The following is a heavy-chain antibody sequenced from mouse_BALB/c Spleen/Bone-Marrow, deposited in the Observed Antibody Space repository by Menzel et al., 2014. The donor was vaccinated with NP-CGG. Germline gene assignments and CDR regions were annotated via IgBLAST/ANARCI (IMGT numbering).Heavy chain of an antibody. CDR1: GFTFSSYT. CDR3: ARQSYGGFAY. Sequence: EVQLVESGGNLVQPGGSLKLSCAASGFTFSSYTMSWVRQTPEKRLEWVAYISNGGGSTYYPDTVKGRFTISRDNATNTLCLQMSSLKSEDTAMYYCARQSYGGFAYWGQGTLVTVSA. D-gene: IGHD1-1*02. V-gene: IGHV5-12-2*01. CDR2: ISNGGGST. J-gene: IGHJ3*01.